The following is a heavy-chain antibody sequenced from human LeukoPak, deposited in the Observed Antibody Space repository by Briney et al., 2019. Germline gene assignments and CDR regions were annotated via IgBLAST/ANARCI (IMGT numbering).Heavy chain of an antibody. CDR1: GFTFSTYT. CDR2: ISYDGSNK. D-gene: IGHD6-6*01. J-gene: IGHJ4*02. CDR3: APPKTCEQLAY. Sequence: GGSLRLSCVASGFTFSTYTMNWVRQAPGKGLEWVAVISYDGSNKYYADSVKGRFTISRDNSKNTLYLQMNSLRAEDTAVYYCAPPKTCEQLAYWGQGTLVTVSS. V-gene: IGHV3-30*04.